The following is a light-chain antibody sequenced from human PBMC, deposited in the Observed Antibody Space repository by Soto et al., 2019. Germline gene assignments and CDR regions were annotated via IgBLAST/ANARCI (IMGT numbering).Light chain of an antibody. CDR3: QQYSKWPRT. Sequence: IVLTQSPAPLSLSPGARGTLSSMASQSISSSLAWYQQRPGQPPRLLIYGASTRAAGIPPRFTGSGSGTEFTLTISSLQSEDFAVYYCQQYSKWPRTFGQGTKVDIK. J-gene: IGKJ1*01. V-gene: IGKV3-15*01. CDR1: QSISSS. CDR2: GAS.